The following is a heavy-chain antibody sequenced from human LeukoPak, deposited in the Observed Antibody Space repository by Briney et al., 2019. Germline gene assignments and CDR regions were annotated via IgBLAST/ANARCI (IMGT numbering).Heavy chain of an antibody. CDR3: GKGLNRDYSGVGDS. CDR1: GFTFSNYA. Sequence: GGSLRLSCAASGFTFSNYAINWVRQAPGKGLEWVSAISGSGVNTYYADSVMGRFTISRDNSKNTLYLQVNSLRAEDTAVYYCGKGLNRDYSGVGDSWGQGTLVTVSS. CDR2: ISGSGVNT. D-gene: IGHD5-12*01. J-gene: IGHJ4*02. V-gene: IGHV3-23*01.